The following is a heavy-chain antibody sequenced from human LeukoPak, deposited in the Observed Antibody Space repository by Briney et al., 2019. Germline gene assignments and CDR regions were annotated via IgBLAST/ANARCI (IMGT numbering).Heavy chain of an antibody. V-gene: IGHV3-23*01. CDR1: GFSFSTYA. CDR2: LSGRGRDT. D-gene: IGHD5-18*01. Sequence: PAGGSLRLSCAASGFSFSTYAMSWVRQAPGKGLEWLSALSGRGRDTYYADSVKGRFTISRDNSKNTLYLQMNSLRAEDTAVYYCAKDSVQLWLEFDYWGQGTLVTVSS. J-gene: IGHJ4*02. CDR3: AKDSVQLWLEFDY.